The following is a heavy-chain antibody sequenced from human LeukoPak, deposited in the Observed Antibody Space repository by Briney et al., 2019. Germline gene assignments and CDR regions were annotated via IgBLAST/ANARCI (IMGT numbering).Heavy chain of an antibody. J-gene: IGHJ6*02. CDR2: ISAYNGNT. CDR1: GYTFTSYG. Sequence: GASVKVSCKASGYTFTSYGISWVRQAPGQGLEWMGWISAYNGNTNYAQKLQGRVTMTTDTSTSTAYMELRSLRSDDTAVYYCARSRGRSYYYYYGMDVWGQGTTVTVSS. V-gene: IGHV1-18*01. CDR3: ARSRGRSYYYYYGMDV.